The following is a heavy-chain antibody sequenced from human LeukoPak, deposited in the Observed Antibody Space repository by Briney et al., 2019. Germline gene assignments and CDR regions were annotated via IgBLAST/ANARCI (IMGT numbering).Heavy chain of an antibody. CDR1: GFTFSDYY. D-gene: IGHD2-15*01. J-gene: IGHJ3*02. Sequence: GGSLRLSCAASGFTFSDYYMSWIRQAPGKWLEWVSYITSSGSTIYYADSVKGRFTISRDNAKNSLYLQMNSLRGEDTAVYYCARYCGGGISSLQDAFGIWGQGTMVTVSS. CDR3: ARYCGGGISSLQDAFGI. V-gene: IGHV3-11*04. CDR2: ITSSGSTI.